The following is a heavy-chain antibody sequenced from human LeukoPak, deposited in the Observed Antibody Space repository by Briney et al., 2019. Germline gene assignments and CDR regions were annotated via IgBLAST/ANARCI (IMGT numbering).Heavy chain of an antibody. D-gene: IGHD6-13*01. CDR2: ITGSGDTT. CDR1: GLTFSSYA. V-gene: IGHV3-23*01. J-gene: IGHJ4*02. Sequence: QPGGSLRLSCAASGLTFSSYAVTWVRQAPGKGLEWVSGITGSGDTTFYADSVKGRFTISRDNSKNTLYLQMHSLRAEDTAVCYCVKDYSTIAAAANPLFDYWGQGALVTVSS. CDR3: VKDYSTIAAAANPLFDY.